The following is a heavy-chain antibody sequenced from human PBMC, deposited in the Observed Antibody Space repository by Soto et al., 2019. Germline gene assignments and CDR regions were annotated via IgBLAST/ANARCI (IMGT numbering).Heavy chain of an antibody. V-gene: IGHV3-30-3*01. CDR1: GFTFSSYA. J-gene: IGHJ4*02. D-gene: IGHD3-9*01. Sequence: GGSLRLSCAASGFTFSSYAMHWVRQAPGKGLEWVAVISYDGSNKYYADSVKGRFTISRDNSKNTLYLQMNSLRAEDTAVYYCARGALYYDILTGYFGYWGQGTLVTVSS. CDR3: ARGALYYDILTGYFGY. CDR2: ISYDGSNK.